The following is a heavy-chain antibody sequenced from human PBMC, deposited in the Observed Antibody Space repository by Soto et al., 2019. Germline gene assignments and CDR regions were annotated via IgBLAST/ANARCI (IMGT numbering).Heavy chain of an antibody. CDR3: AKSPLRTTIGFDY. CDR2: ISGSGGTT. CDR1: GFICSNYA. D-gene: IGHD5-12*01. J-gene: IGHJ4*02. Sequence: VQLLESGGGLVQPGGSLRLSCAASGFICSNYAMTWVRQAPGTGLERVSTISGSGGTTYYTDSVKGRFTISRDHSKNTLYLQMDSLTAEDTAVYYCAKSPLRTTIGFDYWVQGTLVTVSS. V-gene: IGHV3-23*01.